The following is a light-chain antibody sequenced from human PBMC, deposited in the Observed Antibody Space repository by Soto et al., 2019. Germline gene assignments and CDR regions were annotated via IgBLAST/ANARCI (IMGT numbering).Light chain of an antibody. V-gene: IGKV1-9*01. J-gene: IGKJ4*01. CDR3: QQLNSYPRT. CDR1: QGISSF. CDR2: AAS. Sequence: DIQLTQSPSFLSASVGDRVTITCRASQGISSFLAWYQQKPGKAPKLLIYAASTLQSGVPSRFSGSGSGTEFTLTVSSRQPEDGATYFGQQLNSYPRTFGGGTKVDI.